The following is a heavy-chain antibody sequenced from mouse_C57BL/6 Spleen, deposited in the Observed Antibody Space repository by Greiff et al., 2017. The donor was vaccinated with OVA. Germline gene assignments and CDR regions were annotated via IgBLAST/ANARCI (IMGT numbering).Heavy chain of an antibody. D-gene: IGHD1-1*01. CDR3: ARGATTVVDWYFDV. CDR2: ISYDGSN. CDR1: GYSITSGYY. J-gene: IGHJ1*03. Sequence: EVKLMESGPGLVKPSQSLSLTCSVTGYSITSGYYWNWIRQFPGNKLEWMGYISYDGSNNYNPSLKNRISITRDTSKNQFFLKLNSVTTEDTATYYCARGATTVVDWYFDVWGTGTTVTVSS. V-gene: IGHV3-6*01.